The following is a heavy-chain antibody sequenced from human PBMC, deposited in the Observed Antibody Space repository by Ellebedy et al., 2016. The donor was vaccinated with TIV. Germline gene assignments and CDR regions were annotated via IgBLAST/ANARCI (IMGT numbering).Heavy chain of an antibody. V-gene: IGHV3-9*01. CDR1: GFTFDDYA. D-gene: IGHD6-19*01. J-gene: IGHJ4*02. Sequence: SLKISCAASGFTFDDYAMHWVRQAPGKGLEWVSGLSWDGDRIGYADSVKGRFTISRDNAKKSLYLQMKSLRVDDTAFYYCVKDQQAGIAVAGDFWGRGTLVTVSS. CDR2: LSWDGDRI. CDR3: VKDQQAGIAVAGDF.